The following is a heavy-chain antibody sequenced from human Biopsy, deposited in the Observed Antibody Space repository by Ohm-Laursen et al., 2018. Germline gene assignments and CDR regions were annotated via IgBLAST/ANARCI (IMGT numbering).Heavy chain of an antibody. CDR1: GDSINNYY. Sequence: SETLSLTCTVSGDSINNYYWSWTRQTPGKGLEWIGYVYYSGTTTYNPSLRSRVTISVDTSMNQISLRLQSVTAADTAIYYCTRATNSTGWPYYYFYGMDIWGQGTTVTVSS. V-gene: IGHV4-59*01. CDR3: TRATNSTGWPYYYFYGMDI. CDR2: VYYSGTT. D-gene: IGHD2/OR15-2a*01. J-gene: IGHJ6*02.